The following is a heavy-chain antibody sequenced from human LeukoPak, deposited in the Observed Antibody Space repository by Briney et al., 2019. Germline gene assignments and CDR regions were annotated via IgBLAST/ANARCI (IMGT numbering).Heavy chain of an antibody. CDR2: VDPEDGET. CDR1: GYTRSELA. J-gene: IGHJ4*02. V-gene: IGHV1-24*01. CDR3: ATGGVFYDYVWGSYRFFDH. Sequence: ASVKVSSKVSGYTRSELAMHWVRQAPGKGLEWMGGVDPEDGETTYAQKFQGRVAMTEDRTTDTAYMELSSLTSDDTAVYYCATGGVFYDYVWGSYRFFDHWGRGTLVTVSS. D-gene: IGHD3-16*02.